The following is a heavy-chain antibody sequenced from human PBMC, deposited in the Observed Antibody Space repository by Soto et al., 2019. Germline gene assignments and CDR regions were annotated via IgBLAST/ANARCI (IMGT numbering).Heavy chain of an antibody. CDR3: ARGLGSGWHGVG. CDR2: IIPIFDTA. J-gene: IGHJ4*02. D-gene: IGHD6-19*01. V-gene: IGHV1-69*12. Sequence: QVQRVQSGAEVKKPGSSVKVSCKASGSTFCSYAISGVRQAPGQGLEWMGGIIPIFDTANYAQKIQGRVTITADESTSTAYMELSSLSSEDTAVYYCARGLGSGWHGVGWGQGTLVTVSS. CDR1: GSTFCSYA.